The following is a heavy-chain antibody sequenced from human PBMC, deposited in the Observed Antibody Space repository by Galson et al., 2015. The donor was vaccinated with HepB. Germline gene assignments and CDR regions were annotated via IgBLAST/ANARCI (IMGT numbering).Heavy chain of an antibody. D-gene: IGHD4-23*01. Sequence: LSLACTVSRGSITSYYWSWIRQSPGKGLEWIGYIYYSGSTYYNPSLQSRVTISIDTSKKQFSLKLTSVTAADTAVYYCARDKSTVVTPSEYYYYMDVWGQGTTVTVSS. CDR3: ARDKSTVVTPSEYYYYMDV. J-gene: IGHJ6*02. CDR2: IYYSGST. CDR1: RGSITSYY. V-gene: IGHV4-59*01.